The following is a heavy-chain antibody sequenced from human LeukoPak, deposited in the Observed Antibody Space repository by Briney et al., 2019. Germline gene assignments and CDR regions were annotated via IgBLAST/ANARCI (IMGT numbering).Heavy chain of an antibody. CDR3: VRGHGYNLEDYFDN. J-gene: IGHJ4*02. CDR1: GFNFDDYT. CDR2: VAWDGGGT. V-gene: IGHV3-43*01. Sequence: GALRLSCAASGFNFDDYTMHWVRQAPGKGLEWVSLVAWDGGGTFFADSAKGRFTVSRDNSKNSFSLYMNSLTTEDTALYYCVRGHGYNLEDYFDNWGQGTLVTVSS. D-gene: IGHD5-24*01.